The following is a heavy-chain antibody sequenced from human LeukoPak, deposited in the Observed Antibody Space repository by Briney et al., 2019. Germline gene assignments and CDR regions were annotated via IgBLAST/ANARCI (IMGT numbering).Heavy chain of an antibody. V-gene: IGHV1-2*02. J-gene: IGHJ4*02. Sequence: ASVKVSCKASGYTFSGYYMHWVRQAPGQGLEWMGWINPNSGGTNYAQKFQGRVTMTRDTSTSTVYMELSSLRSEDTAVYYCARYGVGSGSLDYWGQGTLVTVSS. CDR2: INPNSGGT. CDR3: ARYGVGSGSLDY. D-gene: IGHD3-10*01. CDR1: GYTFSGYY.